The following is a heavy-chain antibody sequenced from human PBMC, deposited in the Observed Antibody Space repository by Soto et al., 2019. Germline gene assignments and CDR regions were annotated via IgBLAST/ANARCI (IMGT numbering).Heavy chain of an antibody. CDR1: GGSISSYY. D-gene: IGHD5-12*01. J-gene: IGHJ4*02. CDR2: IYYSGST. CDR3: AGDVDIVATTTFDY. V-gene: IGHV4-59*01. Sequence: SETLSLTCTVSGGSISSYYWSWIRQPPGKGLEWIGYIYYSGSTNYNPSLKSRVTISVDTSKNQFSLKLSSVTAADTAVYYCAGDVDIVATTTFDYWGQGTLVTVSS.